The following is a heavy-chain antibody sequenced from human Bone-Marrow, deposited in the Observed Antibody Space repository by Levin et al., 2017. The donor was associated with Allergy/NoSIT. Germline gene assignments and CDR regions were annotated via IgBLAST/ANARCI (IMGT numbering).Heavy chain of an antibody. D-gene: IGHD1-7*01. CDR1: GASLSNADW. Sequence: SQTLSLTCAVSGASLSNADWWSWVRQSPGKGLEWIGEIYHSGTPNYNPSLKSRVTVSVDKSKNQLSLKLTSVTAADTAMYYCVKGNYWFDSWGQGTLVTVSS. CDR3: VKGNYWFDS. V-gene: IGHV4-4*02. CDR2: IYHSGTP. J-gene: IGHJ5*01.